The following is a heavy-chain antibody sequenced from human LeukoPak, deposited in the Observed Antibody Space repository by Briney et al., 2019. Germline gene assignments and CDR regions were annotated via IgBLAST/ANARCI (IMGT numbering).Heavy chain of an antibody. CDR2: ISASGGST. J-gene: IGHJ4*02. CDR1: GFTFSNYA. CDR3: AKDVGRDTSGSYFSN. Sequence: GGSLRLSCAASGFTFSNYAMSWVRQAPRKGLDWVSVISASGGSTYYAHSVKGRFTISRDNGKNTLYLQMNSLRAEDTAMYYCAKDVGRDTSGSYFSNWGQGALVTVSS. D-gene: IGHD3-22*01. V-gene: IGHV3-23*01.